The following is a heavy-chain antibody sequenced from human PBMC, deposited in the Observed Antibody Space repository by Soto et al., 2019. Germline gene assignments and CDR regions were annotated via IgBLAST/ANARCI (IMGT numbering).Heavy chain of an antibody. Sequence: SENLSLTCTVSNGSISPNYWSWIRQPPGKGLEWIGYIYYAGTTTYNPSLQSRVSISVDTSKNEVSLKLTSVTAADTAVYFCARLGAYYQAMDSWGQGTLVTVSS. CDR2: IYYAGTT. CDR3: ARLGAYYQAMDS. D-gene: IGHD3-22*01. V-gene: IGHV4-59*08. J-gene: IGHJ1*01. CDR1: NGSISPNY.